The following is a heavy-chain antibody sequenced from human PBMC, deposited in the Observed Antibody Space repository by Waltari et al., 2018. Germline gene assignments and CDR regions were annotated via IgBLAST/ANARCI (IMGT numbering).Heavy chain of an antibody. D-gene: IGHD4-17*01. CDR2: IIPIFGTA. CDR1: GGTFSSYA. V-gene: IGHV1-69*01. J-gene: IGHJ4*02. Sequence: QVQLVQSGAEVKKPGSSVKVSCKASGGTFSSYAISWVRQDPGQGLEWMGGIIPIFGTANYAQKFQGRVTITADESTSTAYMELSSLRSEDTAVYYCARDQLLNDYGDHTFDYWGQGTLVTVSS. CDR3: ARDQLLNDYGDHTFDY.